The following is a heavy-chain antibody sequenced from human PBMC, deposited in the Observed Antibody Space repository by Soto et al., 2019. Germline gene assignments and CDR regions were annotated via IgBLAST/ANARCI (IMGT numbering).Heavy chain of an antibody. J-gene: IGHJ4*02. D-gene: IGHD1-26*01. CDR3: ARDYPGGSYYDY. Sequence: PGGSLRLSCVFSGFSFRSYGMHWFRQAPGKGLEGVSGISDDGGNIYYVDSVKGRFTISRDNSKSTLYLRLDSLRAEDTAVYYCARDYPGGSYYDYWGQGTLVTVSS. CDR1: GFSFRSYG. CDR2: ISDDGGNI. V-gene: IGHV3-30*03.